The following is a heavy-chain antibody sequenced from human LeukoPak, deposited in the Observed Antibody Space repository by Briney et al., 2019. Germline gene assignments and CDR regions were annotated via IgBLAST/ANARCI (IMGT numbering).Heavy chain of an antibody. CDR1: GYVFTSYA. CDR2: INTKTRNP. D-gene: IGHD2/OR15-2a*01. CDR3: ASGPTAQID. J-gene: IGHJ4*02. Sequence: ASVTVSCKASGYVFTSYAMNWVRQAPGQGLEWMGWINTKTRNPTYGQGFTGRFVFSLDTSVSTAYLQISSLKAEDTAVYYCASGPTAQIDWGQGTPVTVSS. V-gene: IGHV7-4-1*02.